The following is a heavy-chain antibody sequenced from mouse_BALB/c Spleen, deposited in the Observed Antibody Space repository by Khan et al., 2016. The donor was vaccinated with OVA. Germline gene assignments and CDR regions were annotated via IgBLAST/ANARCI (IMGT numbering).Heavy chain of an antibody. CDR3: DRGAWTSYGMDY. CDR2: ILPGRGSI. Sequence: QVQLQQSGAELMKPGASVKISCKATGYTFSNYWIEWIKQRPGHGLEWIGEILPGRGSINYNDKFKGKATFTAETSSNIAYMQLNSLTSEDSAVYCGDRGAWTSYGMDYWGQGTSVTVSA. CDR1: GYTFSNYW. V-gene: IGHV1-9*01. J-gene: IGHJ4*01.